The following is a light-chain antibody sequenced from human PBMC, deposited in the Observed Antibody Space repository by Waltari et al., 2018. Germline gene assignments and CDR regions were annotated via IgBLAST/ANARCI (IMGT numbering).Light chain of an antibody. Sequence: VLTQSPATLSSSPGERAPLSGRASQSTTKKYCAWYQQKPGQAPRLLIYGASSRAAGVPDRFSGSGSGTDFTLTISRLEPEDFAVYYCQQYGSSVMYTFGQGTKLEIK. CDR1: QSTTKKY. V-gene: IGKV3-20*01. CDR2: GAS. CDR3: QQYGSSVMYT. J-gene: IGKJ2*01.